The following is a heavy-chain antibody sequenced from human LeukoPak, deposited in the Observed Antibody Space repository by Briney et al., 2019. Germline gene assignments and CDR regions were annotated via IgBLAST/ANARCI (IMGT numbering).Heavy chain of an antibody. V-gene: IGHV3-30-3*01. Sequence: GXSLRLSCAASGFTFSSYAMHWVRQAPGKGLEWVAVISYDGSNKYYADSVKGRFTISRDNSKNTLYLQMNSLRAEDTAVYYCARESPRGAFDIWGQGTMVTVSS. CDR3: ARESPRGAFDI. J-gene: IGHJ3*02. D-gene: IGHD3-16*01. CDR1: GFTFSSYA. CDR2: ISYDGSNK.